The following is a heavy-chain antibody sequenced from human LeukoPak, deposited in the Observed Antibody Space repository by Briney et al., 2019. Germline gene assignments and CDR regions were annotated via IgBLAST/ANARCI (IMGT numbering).Heavy chain of an antibody. D-gene: IGHD2-2*01. CDR2: MNPNSGDT. CDR3: ARRPINCIITNCYVDY. J-gene: IGHJ4*02. CDR1: VYTFTNFY. Sequence: ASVKVSCKASVYTFTNFYIHWVRQAPGQGLEWMGWMNPNSGDTSYAREFQDRVTVTRDTSLSTAYMELSRLRSDDTAVHFCARRPINCIITNCYVDYWGQGTLVTVSS. V-gene: IGHV1-2*02.